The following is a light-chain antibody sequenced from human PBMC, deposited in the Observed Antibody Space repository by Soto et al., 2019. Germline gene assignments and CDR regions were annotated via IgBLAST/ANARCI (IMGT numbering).Light chain of an antibody. CDR2: DVS. Sequence: VLTQPASVSGSPGQSITISCTGTSSDVGGYNYVSWYQQHPGKAPKLMIYDVSSRPSGVSNRFSGSKSGNTASLTISGLQAEDEADYYCSSYTSSSIYVFGTGTKVTVL. J-gene: IGLJ1*01. CDR3: SSYTSSSIYV. CDR1: SSDVGGYNY. V-gene: IGLV2-14*01.